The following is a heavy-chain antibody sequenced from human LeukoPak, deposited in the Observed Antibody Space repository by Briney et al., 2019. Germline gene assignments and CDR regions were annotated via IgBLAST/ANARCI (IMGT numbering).Heavy chain of an antibody. CDR1: GFTFSSYS. D-gene: IGHD4-17*01. J-gene: IGHJ4*02. Sequence: PGGSLRLSCAASGFTFSSYSMMWVRQAPGKGLEWVSYISSSSTTIHYADSVKGRFTISRDNAKNSVYLQMNSLRAEDTAVYYCARPYYGDYGFDYWGQGTLVTVSS. CDR3: ARPYYGDYGFDY. V-gene: IGHV3-48*01. CDR2: ISSSSTTI.